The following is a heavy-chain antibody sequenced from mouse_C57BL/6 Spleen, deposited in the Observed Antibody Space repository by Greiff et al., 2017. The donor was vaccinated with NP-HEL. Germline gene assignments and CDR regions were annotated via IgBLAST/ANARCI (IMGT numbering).Heavy chain of an antibody. D-gene: IGHD2-4*01. CDR3: ASYDYDGGYYAMDY. CDR1: GYSITSGYY. V-gene: IGHV3-6*01. CDR2: ISYDGSN. J-gene: IGHJ4*01. Sequence: EVKLVESGPGLVKPSQSLSLTCSVTGYSITSGYYWNWIRQFPGNKLEWMGYISYDGSNNYNPSLKNRISITRDTSKNQFFLKLNSVTTEDTATYYCASYDYDGGYYAMDYWGQGTSVTVSS.